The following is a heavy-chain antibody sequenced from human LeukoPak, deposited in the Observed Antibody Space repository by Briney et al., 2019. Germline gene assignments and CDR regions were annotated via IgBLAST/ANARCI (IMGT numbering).Heavy chain of an antibody. V-gene: IGHV3-72*01. CDR2: TRNKANSYTT. CDR1: GFTFSDHY. J-gene: IGHJ4*02. CDR3: ARVSSGYYLDY. D-gene: IGHD3-3*01. Sequence: PGGPLRLSCAASGFTFSDHYMDGVRKAPGKGLEWVGRTRNKANSYTTEYAASVKGRFTISRDDSKNSLYPQMNSLKTEDTAVYYCARVSSGYYLDYWGQGTLVTVSS.